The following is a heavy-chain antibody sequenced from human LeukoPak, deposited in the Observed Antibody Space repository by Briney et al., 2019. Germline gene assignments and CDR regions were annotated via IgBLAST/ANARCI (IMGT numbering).Heavy chain of an antibody. D-gene: IGHD7-27*01. V-gene: IGHV4-59*01. CDR2: IYYSGST. CDR1: GGSISSYY. Sequence: PSETLSLTCTVSGGSISSYYWSWIRQPPGKGLEWIAYIYYSGSTNYNPSLKSRVTISVDTSKNRFSLKLTSVTAADTAVYYCARGRNWGFWDFDYWGQGTLVTVSS. J-gene: IGHJ4*02. CDR3: ARGRNWGFWDFDY.